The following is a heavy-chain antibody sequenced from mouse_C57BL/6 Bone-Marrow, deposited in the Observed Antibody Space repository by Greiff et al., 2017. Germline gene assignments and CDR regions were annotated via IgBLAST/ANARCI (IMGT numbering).Heavy chain of an antibody. D-gene: IGHD1-1*01. J-gene: IGHJ4*01. V-gene: IGHV3-8*01. CDR3: ARGTHYCGSSYDAMDY. CDR2: ISYSGST. Sequence: VQLKESGPGLAKPSQTLSLTCSVTGYSITSDYWNWIRKFPGNKLEYMGYISYSGSTYYNPSLKSRISITRDTSKNQYYLQLNSVTTEDTATYYCARGTHYCGSSYDAMDYWGQGTSVTVSS. CDR1: GYSITSDY.